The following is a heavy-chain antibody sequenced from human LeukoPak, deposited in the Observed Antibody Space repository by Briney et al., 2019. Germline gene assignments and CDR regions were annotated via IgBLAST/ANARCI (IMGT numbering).Heavy chain of an antibody. CDR1: GGFNTHYY. V-gene: IGHV4-59*01. CDR2: FYHSGST. D-gene: IGHD3-22*01. Sequence: ASGTLSLTCSVSGGFNTHYYWSWIRQPPGKGLEWIGYFYHSGSTNYNPSLKSRVTISVDTSKNHFSLKLSSVTAADTAVYYCARGQWLPVFDFWGQGTLVTVSS. CDR3: ARGQWLPVFDF. J-gene: IGHJ4*02.